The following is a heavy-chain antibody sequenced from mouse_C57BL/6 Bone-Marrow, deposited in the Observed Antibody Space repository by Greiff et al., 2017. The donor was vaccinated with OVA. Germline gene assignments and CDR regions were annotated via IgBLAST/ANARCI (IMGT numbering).Heavy chain of an antibody. CDR2: ISSGGSYT. Sequence: EVNVVESGGDLVKPGGSLKLSCAASGFTFSSYGMSWVRQTPDKRLEWVATISSGGSYTYYPDSVKGRFTISRDNAKNTLYLQMSSLKSEDTAMYYCARHGGNHYFDYWGQGTTLTVSS. CDR3: ARHGGNHYFDY. V-gene: IGHV5-6*01. J-gene: IGHJ2*01. CDR1: GFTFSSYG. D-gene: IGHD2-1*01.